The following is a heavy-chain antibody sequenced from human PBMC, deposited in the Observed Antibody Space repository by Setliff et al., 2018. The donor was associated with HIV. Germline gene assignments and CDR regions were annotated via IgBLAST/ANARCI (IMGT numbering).Heavy chain of an antibody. CDR3: AKGRYGGYDWGTLDI. V-gene: IGHV3-23*01. D-gene: IGHD5-12*01. CDR1: GFAFSTYW. J-gene: IGHJ3*02. Sequence: HPGGSLRLSCAASGFAFSTYWMSWVRQAPGKGLEWVLVISGSGASTYYADSVKGRFTISRDNSKNTLYLQMNSLRVEDTAVYYCAKGRYGGYDWGTLDIWGQGTMVTVSS. CDR2: ISGSGAST.